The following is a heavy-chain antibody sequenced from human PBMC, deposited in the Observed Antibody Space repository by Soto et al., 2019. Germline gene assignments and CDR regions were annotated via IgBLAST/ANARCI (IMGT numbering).Heavy chain of an antibody. CDR1: GFTFSNAW. CDR2: IKSKTDGGTT. CDR3: TTGITGTTDFDY. J-gene: IGHJ4*02. D-gene: IGHD1-7*01. V-gene: IGHV3-15*01. Sequence: GGSLRLSCAASGFTFSNAWMSWVRQAPGKGLEWVGRIKSKTDGGTTDYAAPVKGRFTISRDDSKNTLYLQMNSLKTEDTAVYYCTTGITGTTDFDYWGQGTLVTVSS.